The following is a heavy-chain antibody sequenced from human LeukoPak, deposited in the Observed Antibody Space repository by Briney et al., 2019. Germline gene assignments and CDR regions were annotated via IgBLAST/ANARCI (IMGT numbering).Heavy chain of an antibody. CDR2: ISAYNGNT. CDR1: GYTFTSYG. J-gene: IGHJ4*02. D-gene: IGHD3-10*01. V-gene: IGHV1-18*01. CDR3: ARVGTYYYGSGSYCFGY. Sequence: ASVKVSCKASGYTFTSYGISWVRQAPGQGLEWMGWISAYNGNTNYAQKLQGRVTMTTDTSTSTAYMELRSLRSDDTAVYYCARVGTYYYGSGSYCFGYWGQGTLVTVSS.